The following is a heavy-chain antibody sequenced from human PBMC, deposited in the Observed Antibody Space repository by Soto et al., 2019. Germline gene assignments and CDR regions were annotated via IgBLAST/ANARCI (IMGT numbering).Heavy chain of an antibody. CDR1: GFTFSSYG. J-gene: IGHJ6*02. D-gene: IGHD3-3*01. CDR3: ANPTYYDFWSGYPGGYYGMDV. Sequence: PGGSLRISCAASGFTFSSYGMSWVRQAPGKGLEWVSAISGSGGSTYYADSVKGRFTISRDNSKNTLYLQMNSLRAEDTAVYYCANPTYYDFWSGYPGGYYGMDVWGQGTTVTVSS. CDR2: ISGSGGST. V-gene: IGHV3-23*01.